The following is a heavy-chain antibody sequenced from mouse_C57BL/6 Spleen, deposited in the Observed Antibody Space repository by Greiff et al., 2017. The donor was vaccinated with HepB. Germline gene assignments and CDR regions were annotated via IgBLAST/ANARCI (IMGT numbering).Heavy chain of an antibody. V-gene: IGHV3-6*01. J-gene: IGHJ1*03. Sequence: EVKLMESGPGLVKPSQSLSLTCSVTGYSITSGYYWNWIRQFPGNKLEWMGYISYDGSNNYNPSLKNRISITRDTSKNQFFLKLNSVTTEDTATYYCARGDYDGHWYFDVWGTGTTVTVSS. D-gene: IGHD2-4*01. CDR3: ARGDYDGHWYFDV. CDR1: GYSITSGYY. CDR2: ISYDGSN.